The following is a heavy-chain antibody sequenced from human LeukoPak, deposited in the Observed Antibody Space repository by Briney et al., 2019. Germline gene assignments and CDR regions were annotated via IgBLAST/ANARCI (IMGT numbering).Heavy chain of an antibody. CDR3: ARGRSIAVAGDAFDI. CDR1: GYTFTSYG. Sequence: ASVKVSCKASGYTFTSYGISWVRQALGQGLEWMGWISAYNGNTNYAQKLQGRVTMTTDTSTSTAYMELRSLRSDDTAVYYCARGRSIAVAGDAFDIWGQGTMVTVSS. D-gene: IGHD6-19*01. V-gene: IGHV1-18*01. J-gene: IGHJ3*02. CDR2: ISAYNGNT.